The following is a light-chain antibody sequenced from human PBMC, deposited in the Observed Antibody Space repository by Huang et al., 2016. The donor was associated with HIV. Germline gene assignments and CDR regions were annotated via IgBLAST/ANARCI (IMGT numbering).Light chain of an antibody. CDR2: WAA. V-gene: IGKV4-1*01. CDR1: QSVLYSSNNKNY. J-gene: IGKJ4*01. CDR3: QQYYSAPLT. Sequence: DIVMTQSPDSLAVSLGERATINCKSSQSVLYSSNNKNYLVWYQQKPGQPPKLRIYWAATRESGVPDRFSGSGSGTDFTLTISSLQAEDVAVYYCQQYYSAPLTFGGGTKVEIE.